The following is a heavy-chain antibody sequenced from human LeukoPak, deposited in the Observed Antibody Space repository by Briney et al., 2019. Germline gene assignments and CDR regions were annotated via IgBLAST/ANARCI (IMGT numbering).Heavy chain of an antibody. CDR2: IKQDGSEK. Sequence: PGGSLRLSCAASRFTFSRYWMSWVRQAPGKGLEWVANIKQDGSEKYYVDSVKGRFTISRDNTKNSLYLQMISLRAEDTAVYYCARGAYDSSGYYPSWFDPWGQGTLVTVSS. D-gene: IGHD3-22*01. V-gene: IGHV3-7*01. CDR3: ARGAYDSSGYYPSWFDP. CDR1: RFTFSRYW. J-gene: IGHJ5*02.